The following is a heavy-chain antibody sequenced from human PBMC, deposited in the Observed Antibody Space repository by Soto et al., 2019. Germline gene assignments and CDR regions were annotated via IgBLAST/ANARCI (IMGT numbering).Heavy chain of an antibody. CDR2: IIPIPGTA. J-gene: IGHJ6*02. CDR3: ARSQGSSTSLEIYYYYYYGMDV. D-gene: IGHD2-2*01. Sequence: QVQLVQSGAEVKKPGSSVKVSCKASGGTFGSHAISWVRQAPGQGLEWMGGIIPIPGTANYAQKFQGRVTIAAEESTSTAYMELSSLRSEDTAVYYCARSQGSSTSLEIYYYYYYGMDVWGQGTTVTVSS. V-gene: IGHV1-69*01. CDR1: GGTFGSHA.